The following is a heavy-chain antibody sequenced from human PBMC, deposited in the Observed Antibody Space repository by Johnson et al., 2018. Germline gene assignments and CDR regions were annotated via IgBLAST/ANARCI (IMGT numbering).Heavy chain of an antibody. CDR1: GFTVSSNY. CDR3: AGTPLPEKAEDQDCYYYSDMDV. V-gene: IGHV3-53*01. D-gene: IGHD2-2*01. Sequence: VQLQQSGGGLIQPGGSLRLSCAASGFTVSSNYMSWVRQAPGKGLEWVSVIYSGGSTYYADSVKGRFTISRDNSKNTLYLQMNSLGAEDTAVYYCAGTPLPEKAEDQDCYYYSDMDVWGQGTTVTVSS. CDR2: IYSGGST. J-gene: IGHJ6*02.